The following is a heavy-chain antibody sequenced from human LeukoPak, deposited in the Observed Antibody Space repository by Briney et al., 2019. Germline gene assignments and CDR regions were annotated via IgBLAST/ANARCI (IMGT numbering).Heavy chain of an antibody. CDR3: ARNYGSGRLAPYYYYGMDV. CDR1: GFTFSSYA. V-gene: IGHV3-23*01. Sequence: GGSLRLSCAASGFTFSSYAMSWVRQAPGKGLEWVSAISGSGGSTYYADSVKGRFTISRDNSKNTLYLQMNSLRAEDTAVYYCARNYGSGRLAPYYYYGMDVWGKGTTVTVSS. D-gene: IGHD3-10*01. J-gene: IGHJ6*04. CDR2: ISGSGGST.